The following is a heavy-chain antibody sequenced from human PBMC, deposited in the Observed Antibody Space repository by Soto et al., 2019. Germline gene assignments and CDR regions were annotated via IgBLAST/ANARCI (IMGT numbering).Heavy chain of an antibody. V-gene: IGHV1-18*01. Sequence: ASVKVSCKASGYTFTSDGISWVRQAPGQGLEWMGWISAYNGNTNYAQKLQGRVTMTTDTSTSTAYMELRSLRSDDTAVYYCARDRKMAIDFDYWGQGTLVTVSP. J-gene: IGHJ4*02. CDR1: GYTFTSDG. CDR3: ARDRKMAIDFDY. D-gene: IGHD2-21*01. CDR2: ISAYNGNT.